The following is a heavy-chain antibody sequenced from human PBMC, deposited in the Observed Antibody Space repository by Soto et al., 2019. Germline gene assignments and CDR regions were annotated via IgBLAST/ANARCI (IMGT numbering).Heavy chain of an antibody. Sequence: PSETLSLTCSVSGVSISSPYYYWTWIRQPPGKGLEWIGYTYYNGNTNSRPSLESRVTMSVDTSKNQFSLKLTSVTGADTAVYYCARRSRDFSGWWFDPWGQGTLVTVSS. J-gene: IGHJ5*02. CDR1: GVSISSPYYY. CDR3: ARRSRDFSGWWFDP. CDR2: TYYNGNT. V-gene: IGHV4-61*01. D-gene: IGHD6-19*01.